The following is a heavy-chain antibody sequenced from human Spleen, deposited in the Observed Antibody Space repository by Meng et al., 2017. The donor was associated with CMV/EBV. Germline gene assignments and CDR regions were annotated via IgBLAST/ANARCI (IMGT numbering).Heavy chain of an antibody. Sequence: SETLSLTCAVYGGSFSGYYWTWIRQPPGKGLEWIGEINHSGSTNYNPSLKSRVTISVDTSKNQFSLKLSSVTAADTAVYYCARDLRVGATPFGFDYWGQGTLVTDSS. D-gene: IGHD1-26*01. CDR2: INHSGST. V-gene: IGHV4-34*01. CDR1: GGSFSGYY. J-gene: IGHJ4*02. CDR3: ARDLRVGATPFGFDY.